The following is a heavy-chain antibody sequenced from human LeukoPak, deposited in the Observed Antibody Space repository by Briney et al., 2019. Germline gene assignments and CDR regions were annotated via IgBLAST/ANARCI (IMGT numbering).Heavy chain of an antibody. J-gene: IGHJ4*02. CDR3: AKDRSIGTYYTFDH. CDR2: ISGSGGST. Sequence: GGSLRLSCAASGFTFSSYGMSWVRQAPGKGLEWVSAISGSGGSTYYADSVKSRFTVSGDNSKNTLYLQMSSLTAADTAVYYCAKDRSIGTYYTFDHWGQGTLVTVSA. CDR1: GFTFSSYG. V-gene: IGHV3-23*01. D-gene: IGHD1-26*01.